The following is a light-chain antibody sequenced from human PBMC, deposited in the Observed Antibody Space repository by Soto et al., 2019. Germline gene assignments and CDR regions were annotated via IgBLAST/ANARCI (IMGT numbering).Light chain of an antibody. CDR1: QDISSY. J-gene: IGKJ4*01. CDR3: QQYDNLPLT. V-gene: IGKV1-33*01. Sequence: DIQMTQSPSSLSASVGGRVTITCQASQDISSYLSWYQQRPGKAPELLISDAYNLETGVPSRFSGSGSGTHFTLTISSLQPEDIATYYCQQYDNLPLTFGGGTKVEIK. CDR2: DAY.